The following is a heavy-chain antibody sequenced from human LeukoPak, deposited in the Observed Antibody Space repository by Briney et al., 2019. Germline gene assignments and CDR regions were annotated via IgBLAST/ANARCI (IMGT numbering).Heavy chain of an antibody. J-gene: IGHJ4*02. CDR3: ARGSSSLFDY. CDR1: GFTVSSNY. D-gene: IGHD6-13*01. V-gene: IGHV3-53*04. Sequence: GGSLRLSCAASGFTVSSNYMSWVRQAPGKGLEWVSVIYSGGSTYYADSVKGRFTISRHNSKNTLYLQMNSLRAGDTAVYYCARGSSSLFDYWGQGTLVTVSS. CDR2: IYSGGST.